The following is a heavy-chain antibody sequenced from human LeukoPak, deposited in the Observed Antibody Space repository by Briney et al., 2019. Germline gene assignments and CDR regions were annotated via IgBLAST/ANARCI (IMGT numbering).Heavy chain of an antibody. J-gene: IGHJ5*01. CDR3: AKGSSPDYYGSGRFDS. CDR2: ISGSGGST. D-gene: IGHD3-10*01. V-gene: IGHV3-23*01. CDR1: GFTFSNYV. Sequence: GGSLRLSCAASGFTFSNYVMSCVRQAPEKGLQWVSSISGSGGSTYYADSVKGRFTISRDSSKNTVYLQMNSLRAEDTAVYFCAKGSSPDYYGSGRFDSWGQGILVTVSS.